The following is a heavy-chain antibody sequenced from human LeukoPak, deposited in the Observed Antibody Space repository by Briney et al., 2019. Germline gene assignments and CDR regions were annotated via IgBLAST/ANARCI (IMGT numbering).Heavy chain of an antibody. J-gene: IGHJ5*02. Sequence: GGSLRLPCTASGFSVSDYYMNWIRQSPGKGLGWVSHITRKDAIEYADSVRGRFTISRDNANNLLYLQMDSLRPEDTAVYYCARGTYYSGSGPGNWFDPWGHGTLVTVSS. CDR2: ITRKDAI. V-gene: IGHV3-11*01. D-gene: IGHD3-10*01. CDR1: GFSVSDYY. CDR3: ARGTYYSGSGPGNWFDP.